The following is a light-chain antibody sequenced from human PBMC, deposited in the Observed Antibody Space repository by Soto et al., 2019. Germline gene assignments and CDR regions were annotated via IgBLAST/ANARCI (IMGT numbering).Light chain of an antibody. CDR3: SSYTSGSYV. V-gene: IGLV2-14*01. J-gene: IGLJ1*01. CDR1: SSDVGGYSY. Sequence: QSVLTQPASVSVSPGQSITISCTGTSSDVGGYSYVSWYQQHPGKAPKLMIYAVNNRPSGVSDRFSGSKSGNTASLTISGLQAEDEADYYCSSYTSGSYVFGTGTKVTVL. CDR2: AVN.